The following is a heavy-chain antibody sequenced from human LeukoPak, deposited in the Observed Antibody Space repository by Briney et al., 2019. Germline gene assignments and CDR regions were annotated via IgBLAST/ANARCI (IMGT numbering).Heavy chain of an antibody. CDR2: ISGSGGST. J-gene: IGHJ5*02. Sequence: PGGSLRLSCAASGFTFSSYAMSWVRQAPGQGLEWVSVISGSGGSTYYADSVKGRFTISRDNSKNTLYLQMNSLRAEDTAVYYCAKDRIAARTFDPWGQGTLVTVSS. D-gene: IGHD6-6*01. CDR3: AKDRIAARTFDP. V-gene: IGHV3-23*01. CDR1: GFTFSSYA.